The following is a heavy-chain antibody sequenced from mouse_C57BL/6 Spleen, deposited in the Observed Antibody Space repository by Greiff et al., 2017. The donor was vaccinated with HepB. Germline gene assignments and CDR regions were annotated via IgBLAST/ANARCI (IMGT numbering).Heavy chain of an antibody. CDR2: INPGSGGT. CDR3: ARENAMDY. CDR1: GYAFTNYL. J-gene: IGHJ4*01. V-gene: IGHV1-54*01. Sequence: QVQLKQSGAELVRPGTSVKLSCKASGYAFTNYLIEWVKQRPGQGLEWIGVINPGSGGTNYNEKFKGKATLTADKSSSTAYMQLSSLTSEDSAVYFCARENAMDYWGQGTSVTVSS.